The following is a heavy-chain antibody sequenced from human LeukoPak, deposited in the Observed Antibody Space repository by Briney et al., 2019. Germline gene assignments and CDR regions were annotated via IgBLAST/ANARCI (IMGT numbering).Heavy chain of an antibody. J-gene: IGHJ4*02. CDR2: ISSSTIYI. D-gene: IGHD4-11*01. CDR3: ASGMTTVPTGTH. V-gene: IGHV3-21*01. CDR1: GFTFSSNT. Sequence: GGSLRLSRAASGFTFSSNTMNWVRQAPGKGLEWVSSISSSTIYIYYADSLKGRFTISRDDAKNSLYLQMNSLRAEDTAVYYCASGMTTVPTGTHWGQGTLVTVSS.